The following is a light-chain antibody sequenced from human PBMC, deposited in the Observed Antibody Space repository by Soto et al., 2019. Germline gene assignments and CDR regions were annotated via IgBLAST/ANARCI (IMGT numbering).Light chain of an antibody. CDR2: EVT. V-gene: IGLV2-14*01. CDR1: SNDVGYYNY. Sequence: QSALSQPASVSGSPGQSITISCTGTSNDVGYYNYVSWYQQHPGQAPKLMISEVTTRPSGVSDRFSGSKSGNTASLTISRLQADDEAHYYCSSYTTAYTQVFGGGTKLTVL. J-gene: IGLJ3*02. CDR3: SSYTTAYTQV.